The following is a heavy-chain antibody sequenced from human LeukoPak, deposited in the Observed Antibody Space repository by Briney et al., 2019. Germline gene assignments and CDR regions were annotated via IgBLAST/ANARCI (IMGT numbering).Heavy chain of an antibody. CDR1: GFTFSSYA. J-gene: IGHJ4*02. CDR2: ISGSGGST. V-gene: IGHV3-23*01. CDR3: AKDSSSGWYGFDY. D-gene: IGHD6-19*01. Sequence: QPGGSLRLSCAASGFTFSSYAMSWVRQAPGKGLEWVSAISGSGGSTYYADSVKGRFTISRDNSKNTLYLQINSLRAEDTAVYYCAKDSSSGWYGFDYWGQGTLVTVSS.